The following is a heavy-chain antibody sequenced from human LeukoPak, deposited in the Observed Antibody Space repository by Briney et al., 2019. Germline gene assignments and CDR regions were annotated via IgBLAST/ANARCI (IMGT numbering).Heavy chain of an antibody. J-gene: IGHJ4*02. D-gene: IGHD5-18*01. CDR3: ARHLSGITGYTYGRGIDY. Sequence: GGSLRLSCAASGFTFTRYGMHWVRQAPGKGLEWVSAISGSGGSTYYADSVKGRFTISRDNSKNTLYLQMISLRAEDTAVYYCARHLSGITGYTYGRGIDYWGQGTLVTVSS. CDR2: ISGSGGST. CDR1: GFTFTRYG. V-gene: IGHV3-23*01.